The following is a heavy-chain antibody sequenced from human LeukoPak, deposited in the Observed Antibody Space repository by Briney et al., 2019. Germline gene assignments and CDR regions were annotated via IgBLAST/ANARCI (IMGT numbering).Heavy chain of an antibody. CDR1: GGSISSYY. J-gene: IGHJ6*03. D-gene: IGHD6-13*01. CDR3: ARVNSSSWYFYYYYYMDV. V-gene: IGHV4-4*09. Sequence: SETLSLTCTVSGGSISSYYWSWIRQPPGKGLEWIGYIYTSGSTNYNPSLKSRVTISVDTSKNQFSLKLSSVTAADTAVYYCARVNSSSWYFYYYYYMDVWGKGTTVTVSS. CDR2: IYTSGST.